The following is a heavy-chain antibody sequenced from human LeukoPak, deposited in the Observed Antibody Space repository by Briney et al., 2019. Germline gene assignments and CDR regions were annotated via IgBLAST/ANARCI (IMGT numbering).Heavy chain of an antibody. Sequence: GASVKVSCKASRYTFTGYYMHWVRQAPGQGLEWMGWINPNSGGTNYAQKFQGRVTMTRDTSISTAYMELSRLRSDDTAVYYCARDDDCSSTSCSYWFDPWGQGTLVTVSS. CDR1: RYTFTGYY. J-gene: IGHJ5*02. D-gene: IGHD2-2*01. CDR3: ARDDDCSSTSCSYWFDP. V-gene: IGHV1-2*02. CDR2: INPNSGGT.